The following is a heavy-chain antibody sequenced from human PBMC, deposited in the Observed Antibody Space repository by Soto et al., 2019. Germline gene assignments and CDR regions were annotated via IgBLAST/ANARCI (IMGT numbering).Heavy chain of an antibody. Sequence: EVQLLESGGDSVQPGGSLRLSCAASGFTFSRYALSWVRQAPGKGLEWVSAISGSGGSTYYYADSVKGRFTISRDNSKNTLFLQLNNLRGEDTGLYYCARDPPHGGTSSWDAESWGQGTLVTVSS. CDR3: ARDPPHGGTSSWDAES. CDR1: GFTFSRYA. D-gene: IGHD2-15*01. CDR2: ISGSGGST. V-gene: IGHV3-23*01. J-gene: IGHJ4*02.